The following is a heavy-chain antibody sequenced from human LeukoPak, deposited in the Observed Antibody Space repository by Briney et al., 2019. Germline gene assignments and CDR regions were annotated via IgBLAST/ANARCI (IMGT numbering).Heavy chain of an antibody. J-gene: IGHJ4*02. CDR3: ARVVGVYYFDY. V-gene: IGHV4-38-2*02. CDR2: ISHSGST. Sequence: SETLSLTCTVSGYSISSGYYWGWIRQPPWKGLEWIGSISHSGSTYYNPSLKSRVTILVDTSKNQISLKLSAVTAADTAVYYCARVVGVYYFDYWGQGTLVTVSS. CDR1: GYSISSGYY. D-gene: IGHD5/OR15-5a*01.